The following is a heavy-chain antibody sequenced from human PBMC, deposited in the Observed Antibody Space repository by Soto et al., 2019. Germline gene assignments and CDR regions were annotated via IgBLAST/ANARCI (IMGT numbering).Heavy chain of an antibody. CDR1: GGSISSSSYY. Sequence: SETLSLTCTVSGGSISSSSYYWGWIRQPPGKGLEWIGSIYYSGSTYYNPSLKSRVTISVDTSKDQFSLKLSSVTAADTAVYYCASPMGGNGYYYYYGMDVWGQGTTVNVS. D-gene: IGHD3-16*01. CDR2: IYYSGST. CDR3: ASPMGGNGYYYYYGMDV. V-gene: IGHV4-39*01. J-gene: IGHJ6*02.